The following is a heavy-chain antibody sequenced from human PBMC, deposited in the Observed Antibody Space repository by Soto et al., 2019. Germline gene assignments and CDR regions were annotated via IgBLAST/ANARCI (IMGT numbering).Heavy chain of an antibody. CDR2: INPNSGGT. V-gene: IGHV1-2*02. Sequence: ASVKVSCKASGYTFTSYGISWVRQAPGQGLEWMGWINPNSGGTNYAQKFQGRVTMTRDTSISTAYMELSRLRSDDTAVYYCARDLDFWSGYPLDYWGQGTLVTAPQ. D-gene: IGHD3-3*01. J-gene: IGHJ4*02. CDR1: GYTFTSYG. CDR3: ARDLDFWSGYPLDY.